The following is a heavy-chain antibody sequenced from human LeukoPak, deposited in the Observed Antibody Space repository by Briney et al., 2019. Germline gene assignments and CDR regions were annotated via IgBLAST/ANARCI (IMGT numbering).Heavy chain of an antibody. CDR3: TGGTTVTTLDY. D-gene: IGHD4-17*01. V-gene: IGHV3-73*01. Sequence: PGGSLRLSSVASGFTFSGSAMHWVRQASGKGLEWVARIRSKAGSYATEYAATVKGRFTISRDDSKNTAYLQMKSLKTEDTAVYYCTGGTTVTTLDYWGQGTLVTVSS. CDR1: GFTFSGSA. J-gene: IGHJ4*02. CDR2: IRSKAGSYAT.